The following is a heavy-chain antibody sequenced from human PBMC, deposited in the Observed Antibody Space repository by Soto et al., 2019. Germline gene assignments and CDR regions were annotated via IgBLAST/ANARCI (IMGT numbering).Heavy chain of an antibody. Sequence: PSETLSLTCTVSGGSVSSGSYYWSWIRQPPGKGLEWIGYIYYSGSTNYNPSLKSRVTISVDTSKNQFSLKLSSVTAADTAVYYCAREGDYYGMDVWGQGTTVTVS. CDR1: GGSVSSGSYY. D-gene: IGHD3-16*01. J-gene: IGHJ6*02. V-gene: IGHV4-61*01. CDR2: IYYSGST. CDR3: AREGDYYGMDV.